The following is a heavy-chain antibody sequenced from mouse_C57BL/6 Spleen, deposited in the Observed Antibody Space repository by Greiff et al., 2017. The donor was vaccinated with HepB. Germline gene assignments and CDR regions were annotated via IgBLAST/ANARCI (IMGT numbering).Heavy chain of an antibody. J-gene: IGHJ3*01. CDR2: INPSSGYT. CDR1: GYTFTSYW. D-gene: IGHD2-4*01. CDR3: ARSPIYYDYEGFAY. V-gene: IGHV1-7*01. Sequence: QVQLKESGAELAKPGASVKLSCKASGYTFTSYWMHWVKQRPGQGLEWIGYINPSSGYTKYNQKFKDKATLTVDKSSSTAYMQLSSLTYEDSAVYYCARSPIYYDYEGFAYWGQGTLVTVSA.